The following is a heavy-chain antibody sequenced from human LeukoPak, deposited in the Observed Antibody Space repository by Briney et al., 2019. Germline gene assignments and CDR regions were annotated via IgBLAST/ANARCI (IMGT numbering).Heavy chain of an antibody. J-gene: IGHJ3*02. CDR2: INAGNGNT. CDR1: GYTFTSYA. D-gene: IGHD2-2*01. V-gene: IGHV1-3*01. Sequence: ASVKVSCKSSGYTFTSYAMHWVRQAPGQRREWMGWINAGNGNTKYSQKFQGRVTITRDESTSTAYMELSSLRSEDTAVYYCASLSSTSYYSAFDIWGQGTMVTVSS. CDR3: ASLSSTSYYSAFDI.